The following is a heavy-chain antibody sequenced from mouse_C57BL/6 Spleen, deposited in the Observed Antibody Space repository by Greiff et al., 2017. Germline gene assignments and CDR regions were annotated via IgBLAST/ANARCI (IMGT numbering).Heavy chain of an antibody. J-gene: IGHJ2*01. CDR1: GYTFTSYW. CDR3: ARASYCYGSGPFDY. CDR2: IYPGSGST. Sequence: QVQLQQPGAELVKPGASVKMSCKASGYTFTSYWITWVKPRPGQGLEWIGDIYPGSGSTNYHEKFKSKATLTVYTYSGTSYMQLVSLTSEVSAVYYGARASYCYGSGPFDYWGQGTTLTVSS. V-gene: IGHV1-55*01. D-gene: IGHD1-1*01.